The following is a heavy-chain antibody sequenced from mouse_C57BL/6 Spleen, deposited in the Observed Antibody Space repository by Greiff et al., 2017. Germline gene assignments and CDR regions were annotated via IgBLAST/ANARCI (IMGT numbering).Heavy chain of an antibody. CDR3: ARSKGDGLDY. CDR2: IDPSDSYT. V-gene: IGHV1-50*01. D-gene: IGHD2-3*01. J-gene: IGHJ2*01. CDR1: GYTFTSYW. Sequence: QVQLQQPGAELVKPGASVKLSCKASGYTFTSYWMQWVKQRPGQGLEWIGEIDPSDSYTNYNQKFKGKATLTVDTSSSTAYMQLSSLTSEDSAVYYCARSKGDGLDYWGQGTTLTVSS.